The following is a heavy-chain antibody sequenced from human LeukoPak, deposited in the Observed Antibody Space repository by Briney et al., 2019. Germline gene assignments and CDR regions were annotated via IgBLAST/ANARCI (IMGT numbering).Heavy chain of an antibody. Sequence: PVGSLRLSDAPPGFTISSYETNGAPPAPGKGLKRSSYISSRGSTIHYADSAKSGFTIRRDNAKNSLYLQMNSLSTEDKAVYYCARDKAVTAIPCYFDYWGQGTLVTVSS. J-gene: IGHJ4*02. CDR1: GFTISSYE. D-gene: IGHD2-21*02. CDR3: ARDKAVTAIPCYFDY. CDR2: ISSRGSTI. V-gene: IGHV3-48*03.